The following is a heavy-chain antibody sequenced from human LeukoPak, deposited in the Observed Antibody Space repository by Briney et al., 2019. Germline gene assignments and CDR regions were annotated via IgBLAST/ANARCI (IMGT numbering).Heavy chain of an antibody. V-gene: IGHV1-69*13. CDR1: GGTFSSYA. CDR2: IIPIFGTA. D-gene: IGHD3-22*01. CDR3: ARANTGRTYYYDSSGTSHPSFDI. Sequence: GASVKVSCKASGGTFSSYAISWVRQAPGQGLEWTGGIIPIFGTANYAQKFQGRVTITADESTSTAYMELSSLRSEDTAVYCCARANTGRTYYYDSSGTSHPSFDIWGQGTMVTVSS. J-gene: IGHJ3*02.